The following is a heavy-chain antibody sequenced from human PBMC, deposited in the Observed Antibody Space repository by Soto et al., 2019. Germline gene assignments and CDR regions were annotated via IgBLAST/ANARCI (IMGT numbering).Heavy chain of an antibody. Sequence: QVQLQESGPGLVKPSETLSLTCTVSGGSVSSGSYYWSWIRQPPGKGLEWIGVIYYSGSTDYNPSLKSRVTISGDTSKNQFSLKLRSVTAADTAVYYCARTFAAGAWFDPWGQGTLVTVSS. V-gene: IGHV4-61*01. CDR3: ARTFAAGAWFDP. CDR1: GGSVSSGSYY. CDR2: IYYSGST. D-gene: IGHD6-25*01. J-gene: IGHJ5*02.